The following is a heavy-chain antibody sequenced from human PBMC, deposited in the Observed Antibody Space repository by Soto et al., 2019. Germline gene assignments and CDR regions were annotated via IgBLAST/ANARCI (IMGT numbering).Heavy chain of an antibody. J-gene: IGHJ4*02. V-gene: IGHV1-8*01. Sequence: ASVKVSCKATGYTIIDYEINWVRQAPGHGLEWMGWMSLNSGITGYARKFRGRVSITRHTSVRTAYLELSRLTCDDAADDYCARVLKRQLVFWDNGGQGTLCTVSS. CDR2: MSLNSGIT. CDR3: ARVLKRQLVFWDN. D-gene: IGHD6-6*01. CDR1: GYTIIDYE.